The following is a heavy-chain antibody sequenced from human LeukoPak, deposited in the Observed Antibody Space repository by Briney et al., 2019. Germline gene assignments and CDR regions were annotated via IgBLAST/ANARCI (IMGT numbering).Heavy chain of an antibody. D-gene: IGHD2/OR15-2a*01. CDR2: ITEDGSGK. J-gene: IGHJ4*02. CDR3: ARDGQGPISLGY. CDR1: GFTASGYW. V-gene: IGHV3-74*01. Sequence: EPGGSLRLSCAASGFTASGYWMHWVRQHPARGLMWLSYITEDGSGKSYEDSVRGRFTISRDNAKNTVHLQMNSLRVDDTAVYYCARDGQGPISLGYWGQGTPVTVSS.